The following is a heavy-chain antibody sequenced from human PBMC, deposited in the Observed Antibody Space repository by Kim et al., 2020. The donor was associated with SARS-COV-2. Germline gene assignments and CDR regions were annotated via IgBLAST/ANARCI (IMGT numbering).Heavy chain of an antibody. CDR3: ARELEGATHY. V-gene: IGHV3-7*01. J-gene: IGHJ4*02. Sequence: EKYYVDSVRGRFTISRDTAKNSLYLQMSSLRAEDTAVYYCARELEGATHYWGQGTLVTVSS. D-gene: IGHD1-26*01. CDR2: EK.